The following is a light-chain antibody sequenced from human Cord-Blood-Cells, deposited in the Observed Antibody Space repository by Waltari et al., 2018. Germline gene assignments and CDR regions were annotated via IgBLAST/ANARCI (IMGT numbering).Light chain of an antibody. CDR3: QTWGTGIQV. Sequence: HLVLTQSPSASAPLPPSLQLTGTLSSGHTTYAIARLQQQPEKGPRYLMKLNSHGSHSKGDGIPDRFSGSSSGAERYLTISSLQSEDEADYYCQTWGTGIQVFGGGTKLTVL. CDR1: SGHTTYA. V-gene: IGLV4-69*01. CDR2: LNSHGSH. J-gene: IGLJ3*02.